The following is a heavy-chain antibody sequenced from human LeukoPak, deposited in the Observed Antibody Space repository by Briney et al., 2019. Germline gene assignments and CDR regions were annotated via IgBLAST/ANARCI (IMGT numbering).Heavy chain of an antibody. D-gene: IGHD3-22*01. CDR1: GFTVSYSF. CDR2: IYSGGET. Sequence: GGSLRLSCEASGFTVSYSFMSWVRQAPGKGLEWVSVIYSGGETFYADSVKGRFIISGDNSKKMVYLQMNSLRAEDTAVYYCARDRDSSGPTFDYWGQGTLVTVSS. CDR3: ARDRDSSGPTFDY. J-gene: IGHJ4*02. V-gene: IGHV3-66*01.